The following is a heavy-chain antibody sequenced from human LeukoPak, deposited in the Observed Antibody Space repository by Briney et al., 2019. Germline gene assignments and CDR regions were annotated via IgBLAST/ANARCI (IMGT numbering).Heavy chain of an antibody. Sequence: GGSLRLSCAASGFTFSNAWMSWVRQAPGKGLEWVGRIKSKTDGGTTDYAAPVKGRFTISRDDSKNTLYLQMNSLKTEDTAVYYCTFEGIAVAGDDYWGQGTLVTVSS. V-gene: IGHV3-15*01. D-gene: IGHD6-19*01. CDR1: GFTFSNAW. CDR3: TFEGIAVAGDDY. J-gene: IGHJ4*02. CDR2: IKSKTDGGTT.